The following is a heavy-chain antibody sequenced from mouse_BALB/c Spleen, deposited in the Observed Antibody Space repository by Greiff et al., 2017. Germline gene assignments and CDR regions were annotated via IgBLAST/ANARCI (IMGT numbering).Heavy chain of an antibody. CDR3: AREAETYFDY. V-gene: IGHV5-17*02. Sequence: EVQLVESGGGLVQPGGSRKLSCAASGFTFSSFGMHWVRQAPEKGLEWVAYISSGSSTIYYADKVKGRFTISRDNPKNTLFLQMNSLRSEDTAMYYCAREAETYFDYWGQGATLTVSS. CDR2: ISSGSSTI. D-gene: IGHD3-2*02. CDR1: GFTFSSFG. J-gene: IGHJ2*01.